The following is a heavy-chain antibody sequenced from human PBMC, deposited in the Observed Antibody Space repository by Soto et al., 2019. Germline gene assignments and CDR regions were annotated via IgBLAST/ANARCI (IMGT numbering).Heavy chain of an antibody. CDR2: ISAGNENT. CDR3: AREDSLRSPYYFDY. CDR1: GYTFTSYA. D-gene: IGHD2-15*01. J-gene: IGHJ4*02. Sequence: ASVKVSCKASGYTFTSYAIHWVRQAPGQRLEWMGWISAGNENTKYSQKFQGRATITTDTSATTAYMELSSLRSEDTAVYYCAREDSLRSPYYFDYWGQGTLVTVSS. V-gene: IGHV1-3*01.